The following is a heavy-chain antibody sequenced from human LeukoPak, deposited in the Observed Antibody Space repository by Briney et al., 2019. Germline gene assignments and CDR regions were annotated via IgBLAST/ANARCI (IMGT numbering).Heavy chain of an antibody. CDR3: ARGAATGIPYY. CDR2: INPSGIT. Sequence: SETLSLTCTVSGYSISNNYYWDWIRQPPGKGLEWIGEINPSGITNYNPSLKSRVTISVDTSKNQFSLKLISVTAADTAVYYCARGAATGIPYYWGQGTLVTVSS. J-gene: IGHJ4*02. CDR1: GYSISNNYY. D-gene: IGHD6-13*01. V-gene: IGHV4-38-2*02.